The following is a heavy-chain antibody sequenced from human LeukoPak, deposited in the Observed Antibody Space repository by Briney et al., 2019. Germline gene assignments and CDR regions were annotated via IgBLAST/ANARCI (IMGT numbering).Heavy chain of an antibody. D-gene: IGHD1-14*01. CDR2: IYPGDSGT. Sequence: GESLKISCKGSGYSFTSYWIGWVRQMPGRGLEWMGIIYPGDSGTRYSPSFQGQVTISADKSISTAYLQWSSLKASDTAMYYCARPAGPADSTGWFDPWGQGTLVTVSS. V-gene: IGHV5-51*01. CDR3: ARPAGPADSTGWFDP. CDR1: GYSFTSYW. J-gene: IGHJ5*02.